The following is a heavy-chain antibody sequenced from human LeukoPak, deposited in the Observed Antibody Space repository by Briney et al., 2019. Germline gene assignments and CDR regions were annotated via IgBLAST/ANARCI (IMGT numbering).Heavy chain of an antibody. J-gene: IGHJ2*01. V-gene: IGHV4-34*01. Sequence: SETLSLTCGVYGGSFSDYYWSWIRQPPGKGLEWIGEINHSGSTNYNPSLKSRVTISVDTSDNHFPLNLSSVTAADTAVYYCARTRLDYYGSGTYPNWYFDLWGRGTLVTVSS. D-gene: IGHD3-10*01. CDR2: INHSGST. CDR1: GGSFSDYY. CDR3: ARTRLDYYGSGTYPNWYFDL.